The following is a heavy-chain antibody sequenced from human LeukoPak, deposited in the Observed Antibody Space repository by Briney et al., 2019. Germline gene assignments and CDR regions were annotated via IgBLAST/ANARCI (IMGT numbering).Heavy chain of an antibody. Sequence: GRSLRLSFAPAEFTFSSYGMNSGRQPPGNGLEWVSSITSSTTYISYAYSVKGRFTISRDTAKTSLYLQMKSLRAEDTAVYYCARVECSSIGCYFDYWGQGTLVTVSS. CDR2: ITSSTTYI. V-gene: IGHV3-21*01. CDR3: ARVECSSIGCYFDY. J-gene: IGHJ4*02. CDR1: EFTFSSYG. D-gene: IGHD2-2*01.